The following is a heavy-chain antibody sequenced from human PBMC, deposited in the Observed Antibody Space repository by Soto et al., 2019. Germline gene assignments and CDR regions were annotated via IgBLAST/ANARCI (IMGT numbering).Heavy chain of an antibody. D-gene: IGHD3-10*01. CDR3: AKDPGRAFSGWFDP. CDR1: GFTFSSYA. V-gene: IGHV3-23*01. CDR2: ISGSGGST. J-gene: IGHJ5*02. Sequence: SGGSLRLSCAASGFTFSSYAMSWVRQAPGKGLEWVSAISGSGGSTYYADSVKGRFTISRDNSKNTLYLQMNSLRAEDTAVYYCAKDPGRAFSGWFDPWGQGTQVTVSS.